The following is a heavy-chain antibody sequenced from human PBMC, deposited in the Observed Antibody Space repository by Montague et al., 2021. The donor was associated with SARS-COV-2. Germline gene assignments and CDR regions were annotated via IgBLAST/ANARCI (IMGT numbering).Heavy chain of an antibody. CDR3: ARAQNICFIANCVNYFDL. CDR2: IFYTGST. V-gene: IGHV4-59*01. CDR1: GGSTSNYY. J-gene: IGHJ4*02. D-gene: IGHD2-15*01. Sequence: SETLSLTCEVSGGSTSNYYWTWIRQSPGKGLQWIGYIFYTGSTKFNPSLKSRVSMSLDTSKNHFSLRLSAVTAADTARYYCARAQNICFIANCVNYFDLWGLGALVTVSS.